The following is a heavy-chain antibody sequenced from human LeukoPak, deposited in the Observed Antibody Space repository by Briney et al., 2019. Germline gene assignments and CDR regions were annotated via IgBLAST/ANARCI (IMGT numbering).Heavy chain of an antibody. V-gene: IGHV1-24*01. CDR1: GYTLTELS. D-gene: IGHD3-16*02. CDR2: FDPEDGET. J-gene: IGHJ4*02. Sequence: GASVTVSCKVSGYTLTELSMHWVRQAPGKGLEWMGGFDPEDGETIYAQKFQGRVTMTEDTSTDTAYMELSSLRPEDTAVYYCATDREITFGGVIATLDYWGQGTLVTVSS. CDR3: ATDREITFGGVIATLDY.